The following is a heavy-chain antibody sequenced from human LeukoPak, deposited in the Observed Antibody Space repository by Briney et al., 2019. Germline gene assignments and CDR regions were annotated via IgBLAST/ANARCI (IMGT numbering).Heavy chain of an antibody. CDR1: GFIVSSNY. CDR2: LYSGGTT. V-gene: IGHV3-66*01. CDR3: ARSPSFDC. J-gene: IGHJ4*02. Sequence: GGSLCFSCAASGFIVSSNYMNWVRQAPGKRLEWVSVLYSGGTTYYADSVKGRFTISRDNSKNTLYLQMNSLRAEDTAVYYWARSPSFDCWGQGTLVTVSS.